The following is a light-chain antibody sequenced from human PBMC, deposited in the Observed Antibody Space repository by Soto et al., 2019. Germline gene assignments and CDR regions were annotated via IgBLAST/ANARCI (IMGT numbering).Light chain of an antibody. Sequence: QSALTQPRSVSGSPGQSVTIACTGTSSDVGRYDYVSWYQQHPGEAPKLVVYDVTKRPSGVPDRFSGSKSGNTASLTISGLQAEDEADYYCVAWDDTLDAQVFGGGTQLTVL. CDR2: DVT. CDR1: SSDVGRYDY. J-gene: IGLJ7*01. V-gene: IGLV2-11*01. CDR3: VAWDDTLDAQV.